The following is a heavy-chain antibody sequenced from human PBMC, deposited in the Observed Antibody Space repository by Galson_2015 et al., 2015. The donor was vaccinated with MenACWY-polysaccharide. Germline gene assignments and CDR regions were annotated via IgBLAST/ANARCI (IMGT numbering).Heavy chain of an antibody. CDR2: IYPGDSET. J-gene: IGHJ2*01. CDR3: ARRGNDYDSNLGRGWYFDL. CDR1: GDTFTSSW. V-gene: IGHV5-51*03. D-gene: IGHD3-22*01. Sequence: QSGAEVNKPGESLTISCTGSGDTFTSSWIGWVRQMPGKGLEWMGIIYPGDSETIYSPSFQGQVTISADKSITTAYLQRSRLKTSDTAMFYCARRGNDYDSNLGRGWYFDLWGRGTLVTVSS.